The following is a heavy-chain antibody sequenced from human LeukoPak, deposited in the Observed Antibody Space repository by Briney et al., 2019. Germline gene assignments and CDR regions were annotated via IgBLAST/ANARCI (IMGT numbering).Heavy chain of an antibody. D-gene: IGHD5-12*01. CDR3: ARSGSGYNPIDF. V-gene: IGHV1-18*01. Sequence: ASVKVSCKASGYTFSSSGISWVRQAPGQGLEWMGWISPYNDDTRYEQTLQGRVTMTTDTSTSTVYMELRSLRSGDTAVYYCARSGSGYNPIDFWDQGTRVTVSS. J-gene: IGHJ4*02. CDR1: GYTFSSSG. CDR2: ISPYNDDT.